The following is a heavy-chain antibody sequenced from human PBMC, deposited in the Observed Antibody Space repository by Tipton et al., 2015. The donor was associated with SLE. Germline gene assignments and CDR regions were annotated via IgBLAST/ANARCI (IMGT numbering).Heavy chain of an antibody. CDR3: ARHIYDTSGGPFDY. Sequence: GSLRLSCAASGFTFSSNWMHWVRQAPGKGLEWVSFFSGTNSHIYYADSLKGRFTISRDNAKNSLYLQMNSLRAEDTAVYYCARHIYDTSGGPFDYWGQGTLVTVSS. CDR2: FSGTNSHI. CDR1: GFTFSSNW. D-gene: IGHD3-22*01. V-gene: IGHV3-21*01. J-gene: IGHJ4*02.